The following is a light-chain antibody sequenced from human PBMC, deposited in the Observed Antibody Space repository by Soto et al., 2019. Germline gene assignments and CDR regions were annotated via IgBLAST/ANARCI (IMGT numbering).Light chain of an antibody. Sequence: ESMVTMSLSAVSLYPGERATLSCMASQSISSYLAWYQQKPGQAPRLLIYDASSRATGIPDRFSGSGSGTDFTLTIFILEPEDFVLYYSPLSASPRRTFDEGTKLGI. CDR2: DAS. J-gene: IGKJ4*01. CDR1: QSISSY. CDR3: PLSASPRRT. V-gene: IGKV3-20*01.